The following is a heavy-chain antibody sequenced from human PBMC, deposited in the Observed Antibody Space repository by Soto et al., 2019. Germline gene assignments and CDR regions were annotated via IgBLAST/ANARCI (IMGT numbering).Heavy chain of an antibody. CDR2: IWYDGSNK. CDR1: GFTFSSYG. Sequence: GGSLRLSCAASGFTFSSYGMHWVRQAPGKGLEWVAVIWYDGSNKYYADSVKGRFTISRDNSKNTLYLQMNSLRAEDTAVYYCSRKTGTGAFDIWGQGTMVTVS. D-gene: IGHD1-1*01. J-gene: IGHJ3*02. V-gene: IGHV3-33*01. CDR3: SRKTGTGAFDI.